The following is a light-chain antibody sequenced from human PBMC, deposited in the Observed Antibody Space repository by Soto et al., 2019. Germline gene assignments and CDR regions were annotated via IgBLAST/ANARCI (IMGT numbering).Light chain of an antibody. CDR3: SSYAGSNNNYV. J-gene: IGLJ1*01. V-gene: IGLV2-8*01. CDR1: SSDVGGYNY. Sequence: QSALTQPPSASGSPGQSVTISCTGTSSDVGGYNYVSWYQQHPGKAPKLMIYEVSKRPSGVPDRFSGSNSGNTASLTVSGLQAEDEADYYCSSYAGSNNNYVFGTGTKVSVL. CDR2: EVS.